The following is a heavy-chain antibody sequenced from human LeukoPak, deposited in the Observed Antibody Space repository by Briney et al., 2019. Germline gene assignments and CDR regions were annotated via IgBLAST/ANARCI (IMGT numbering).Heavy chain of an antibody. CDR3: ARDSSGYLSYGMDV. J-gene: IGHJ6*02. V-gene: IGHV3-21*01. D-gene: IGHD3-22*01. Sequence: PGGSRRLSWAASGFTFSSYSMNWVRQAPGEGREWVSSISSSSSYIYYAHSVKGRFTISRDNAKNSLYLQMNSLRGEDTAVYYCARDSSGYLSYGMDVWGQGTTVTVSS. CDR1: GFTFSSYS. CDR2: ISSSSSYI.